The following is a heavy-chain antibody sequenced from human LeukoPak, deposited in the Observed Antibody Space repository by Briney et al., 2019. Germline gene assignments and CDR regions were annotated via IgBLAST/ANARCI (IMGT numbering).Heavy chain of an antibody. D-gene: IGHD3-22*01. V-gene: IGHV3-43*01. CDR1: GFTFDDYT. CDR3: AKGPHYYDSSGYYDY. Sequence: GGSLRLSCAASGFTFDDYTMHWVRQAPGKGLEWVSLISWDGGSTYYADSVKGRFTISRVNSKNSLYLQMNSLRTGDTALYYCAKGPHYYDSSGYYDYWGQGTLVTVSS. J-gene: IGHJ4*02. CDR2: ISWDGGST.